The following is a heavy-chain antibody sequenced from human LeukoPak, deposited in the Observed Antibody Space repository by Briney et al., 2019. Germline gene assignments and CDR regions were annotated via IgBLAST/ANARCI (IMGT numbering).Heavy chain of an antibody. V-gene: IGHV4-61*02. Sequence: SETLSLTCTVSGGSISSGSYYWSWIRQPAGKGLEWIGRIYTSGSTNYNPSLKSRVTISVDTSKNQFSLKLSSVTAADTAVYYCAREGVEDYYDSSGYLGDWGQGTLVTVSS. CDR2: IYTSGST. J-gene: IGHJ4*02. CDR1: GGSISSGSYY. D-gene: IGHD3-22*01. CDR3: AREGVEDYYDSSGYLGD.